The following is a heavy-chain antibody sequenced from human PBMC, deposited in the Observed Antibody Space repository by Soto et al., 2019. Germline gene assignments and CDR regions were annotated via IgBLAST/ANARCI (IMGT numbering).Heavy chain of an antibody. J-gene: IGHJ6*02. CDR3: ARDGSPTTTGGGPVYDMDV. CDR2: IKPSGGRT. V-gene: IGHV1-46*01. CDR1: GYTFTSNQ. Sequence: QMQLVQSGAEVKKPGASVKVSCQASGYTFTSNQIHWVRQAPGQGLEWMGMIKPSGGRTTYAQRFQGRVMMTRDTSTSTIYVESSSLRAEDTAMYDCARDGSPTTTGGGPVYDMDVWGQGTTVTVS. D-gene: IGHD1-1*01.